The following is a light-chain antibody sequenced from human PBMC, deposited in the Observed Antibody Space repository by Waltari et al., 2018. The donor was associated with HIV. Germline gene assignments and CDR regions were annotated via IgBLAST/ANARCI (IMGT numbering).Light chain of an antibody. CDR2: QAS. CDR3: QEYDRFTGT. Sequence: DIQMTQSPSTLSASVGDSVTITCRASENINRGLAWYQQKPGKAPNLLIYQASSLDSGVPSRFSGSGSGTEFTLTINSLQPDDFGTYFCQEYDRFTGTFGQGTKVEIK. CDR1: ENINRG. V-gene: IGKV1-5*03. J-gene: IGKJ1*01.